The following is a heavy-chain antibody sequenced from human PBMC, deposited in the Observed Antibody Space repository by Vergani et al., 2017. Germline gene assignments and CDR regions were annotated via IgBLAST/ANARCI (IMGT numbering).Heavy chain of an antibody. V-gene: IGHV4-34*01. CDR3: ARADYGDYFDY. Sequence: QVQLQQWGAGLLKPSETLSLTCAVYGGSFSGYYWSWIRQPPGKGLEWIGYIYYSGSTYYNPSLKSRVTISVDTSKNQFSLKLSSVTAADTAVYYCARADYGDYFDYWGQGTLVTVSS. J-gene: IGHJ4*02. CDR2: IYYSGST. D-gene: IGHD4-17*01. CDR1: GGSFSGYY.